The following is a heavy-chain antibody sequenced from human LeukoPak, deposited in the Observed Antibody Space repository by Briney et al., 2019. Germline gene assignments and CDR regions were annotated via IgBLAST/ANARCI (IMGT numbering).Heavy chain of an antibody. CDR2: VYNRGTT. D-gene: IGHD4-23*01. V-gene: IGHV4-59*01. Sequence: SETLSLTRSVSGGSITSYYWSWIRQSPMKGLEWIGSVYNRGTTYYNPSLKSRVTISGDTSKNQLSLRMTYVTTADTAVYFCARDYGGNSGEFDPWGQGTLVTVSS. J-gene: IGHJ5*02. CDR1: GGSITSYY. CDR3: ARDYGGNSGEFDP.